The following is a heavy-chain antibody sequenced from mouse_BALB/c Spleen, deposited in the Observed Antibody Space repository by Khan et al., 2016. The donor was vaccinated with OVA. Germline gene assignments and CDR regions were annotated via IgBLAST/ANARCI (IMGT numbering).Heavy chain of an antibody. CDR3: TRSGYGSFVY. D-gene: IGHD2-2*01. Sequence: QVQLQQSGAELVQPGASVKLSCKASGYTFTSYYMYWVKQRPGQGLEWIGDINPSNGGTNFNEKFKSKATLTVDKSSSTAYMQLSSLTSEDSAVYYCTRSGYGSFVYWGQGTLVTVSA. V-gene: IGHV1-53*01. J-gene: IGHJ3*01. CDR2: INPSNGGT. CDR1: GYTFTSYY.